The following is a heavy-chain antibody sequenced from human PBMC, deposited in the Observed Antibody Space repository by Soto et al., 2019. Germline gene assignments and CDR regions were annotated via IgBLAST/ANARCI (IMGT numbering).Heavy chain of an antibody. Sequence: GGSLRLSCAASGFTFTSSAVQWVRQARGQRLEWIGWIVVGSGNTNYAQKFQERVTITRDMSTSTAYMELSSLRSEDTAVYYCAAGPNTPWGQGTLVTVSS. CDR1: GFTFTSSA. CDR2: IVVGSGNT. CDR3: AAGPNTP. V-gene: IGHV1-58*01. D-gene: IGHD2-8*01. J-gene: IGHJ5*02.